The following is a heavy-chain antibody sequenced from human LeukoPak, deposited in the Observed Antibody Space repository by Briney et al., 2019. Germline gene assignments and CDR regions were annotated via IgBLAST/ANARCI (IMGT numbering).Heavy chain of an antibody. CDR1: GDSISSYY. CDR3: ARDQGDYRPFDP. D-gene: IGHD4-11*01. J-gene: IGHJ5*02. CDR2: IYYSGST. V-gene: IGHV4-59*01. Sequence: SETLSLTCTVSGDSISSYYWSWIRQPPGKGLEWIGYIYYSGSTNYNPSLKSRITISVDTSKNQFSLKLSSVTAADTAVYYCARDQGDYRPFDPWGQGTLVTVSS.